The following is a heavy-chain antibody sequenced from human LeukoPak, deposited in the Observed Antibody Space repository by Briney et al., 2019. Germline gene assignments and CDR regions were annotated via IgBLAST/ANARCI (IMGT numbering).Heavy chain of an antibody. CDR1: GFTFSSYS. CDR3: ARYSISSAFDY. Sequence: GGSLRLSCAASGFTFSSYSMNWVRQAPGKGLEWVALMSYDGNKKYYADSVRGRFTISRDNSKNTLYLQMNSLRAEDTAVYYCARYSISSAFDYWGQGTLVTVSS. V-gene: IGHV3-30*03. CDR2: MSYDGNKK. D-gene: IGHD6-6*01. J-gene: IGHJ4*02.